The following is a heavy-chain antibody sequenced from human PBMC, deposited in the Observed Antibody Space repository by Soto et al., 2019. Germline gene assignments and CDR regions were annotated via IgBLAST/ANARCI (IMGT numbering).Heavy chain of an antibody. CDR2: IWYDGSNK. Sequence: QVQLVESGGGVVQPGRSLRLSCAASGFTFSSYGMHWVRQAPGKGLEWVAVIWYDGSNKYYADSVKGRFTISRDNSKNTLYLQMNSLRAEDTAVYYCARAMTTVTRGGYDYYYGMDVWGQGTTVTVSS. CDR1: GFTFSSYG. J-gene: IGHJ6*02. V-gene: IGHV3-33*01. D-gene: IGHD4-17*01. CDR3: ARAMTTVTRGGYDYYYGMDV.